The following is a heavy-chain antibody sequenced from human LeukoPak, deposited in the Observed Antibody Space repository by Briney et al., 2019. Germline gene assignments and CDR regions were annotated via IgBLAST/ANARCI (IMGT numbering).Heavy chain of an antibody. Sequence: PGGSLRLSCSASGFTFSNYAMTWVRQAPGKGLEWVSSISGGGGTTYYADSVKGRFTISRDNSKNTLYLQMSSLRAEDTALYYCARGLIDDWSALEYWGQGTLVTVSS. CDR2: ISGGGGTT. CDR3: ARGLIDDWSALEY. V-gene: IGHV3-23*01. J-gene: IGHJ4*02. CDR1: GFTFSNYA. D-gene: IGHD3-9*01.